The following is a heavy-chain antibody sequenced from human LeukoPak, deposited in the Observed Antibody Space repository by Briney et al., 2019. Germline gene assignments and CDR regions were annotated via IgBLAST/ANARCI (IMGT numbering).Heavy chain of an antibody. J-gene: IGHJ4*02. V-gene: IGHV5-51*01. D-gene: IGHD2-2*01. CDR3: PTRGSSPSWPFDS. CDR2: IYPGDSDT. CDR1: GYSFTSYW. Sequence: GESLKISCKGSGYSFTSYWIGLVRQMPGKGLEWMGIIYPGDSDTRYSPSFQRPVTISAHKSLSPPYLPWSTLKASDTAMYYCPTRGSSPSWPFDSWGQGPLVTVPS.